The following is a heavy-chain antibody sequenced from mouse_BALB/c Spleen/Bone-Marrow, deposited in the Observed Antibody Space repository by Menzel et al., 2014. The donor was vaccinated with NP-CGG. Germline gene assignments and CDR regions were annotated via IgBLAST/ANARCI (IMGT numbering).Heavy chain of an antibody. V-gene: IGHV4-1*02. Sequence: EVQGVESGGGLVQPGGSLKLSCAASGFDFSRYWMSWVRQAPGKGLEWIGEINPDSSTINYTPSLKDKFIISRDNAKNTLYLQMSKVRSEDTALYYCTRQDYYGYGAYWGQGTLVTVSA. J-gene: IGHJ3*01. CDR2: INPDSSTI. CDR1: GFDFSRYW. D-gene: IGHD1-2*01. CDR3: TRQDYYGYGAY.